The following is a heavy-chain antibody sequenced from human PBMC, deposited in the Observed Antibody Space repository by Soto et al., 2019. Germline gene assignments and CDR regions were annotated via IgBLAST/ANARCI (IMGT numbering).Heavy chain of an antibody. CDR1: GYTLTELS. V-gene: IGHV1-24*01. CDR2: FDPEDGET. J-gene: IGHJ6*03. Sequence: ASVKVSCKVSGYTLTELSMHWVRQAPGKGLEWMGGFDPEDGETIYAQKFQGRVTMTEDTSTDTAYMELSSLRSEDTAVYYCATTTSGDLYYYYMDVWDKGTTVTVSS. CDR3: ATTTSGDLYYYYMDV. D-gene: IGHD1-1*01.